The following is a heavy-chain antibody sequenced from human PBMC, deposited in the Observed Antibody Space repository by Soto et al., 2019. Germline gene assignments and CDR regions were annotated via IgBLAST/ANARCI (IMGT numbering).Heavy chain of an antibody. CDR3: ARTLRGNGVKYSEF. CDR1: GDSVSSNSAA. D-gene: IGHD3-10*01. Sequence: SQTLSLTCAISGDSVSSNSAAWNWIRQSPSRGLEWLGRTYYRSKWFNDHAISVKSRIAINPDTSKNHFSLQLNSVTPDDTAVYYCARTLRGNGVKYSEFWGKGNMVSVSS. V-gene: IGHV6-1*01. CDR2: TYYRSKWFN. J-gene: IGHJ4*02.